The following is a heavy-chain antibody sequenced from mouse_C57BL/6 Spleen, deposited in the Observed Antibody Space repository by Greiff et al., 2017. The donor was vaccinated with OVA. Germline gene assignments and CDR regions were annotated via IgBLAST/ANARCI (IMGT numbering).Heavy chain of an antibody. J-gene: IGHJ2*01. CDR2: IYPGSGST. Sequence: QVQLQQPGAELVKPGASVKMSCKASGYTFTSYWITWVKQRPGQGLAWIGDIYPGSGSTNYNEKFKSKATLTVDTSSSTAYMQLSSLTSEDSAVYYCARRGYGSSYVYFDYWGQGTTLTVSS. CDR3: ARRGYGSSYVYFDY. V-gene: IGHV1-55*01. D-gene: IGHD1-1*01. CDR1: GYTFTSYW.